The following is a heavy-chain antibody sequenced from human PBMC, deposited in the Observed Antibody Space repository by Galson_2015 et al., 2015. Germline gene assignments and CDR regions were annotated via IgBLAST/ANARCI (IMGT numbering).Heavy chain of an antibody. D-gene: IGHD5-12*01. Sequence: SLRLSCAASGFTFSSYDMHWVRQATGKGLEWVSAIGTAGDTYYPGSVKGRFTISRENAKNSLYLQMNSLRAEDTAVYYCARWGGATPDFDYWGQGTLVTVSS. V-gene: IGHV3-13*01. CDR2: IGTAGDT. J-gene: IGHJ4*02. CDR1: GFTFSSYD. CDR3: ARWGGATPDFDY.